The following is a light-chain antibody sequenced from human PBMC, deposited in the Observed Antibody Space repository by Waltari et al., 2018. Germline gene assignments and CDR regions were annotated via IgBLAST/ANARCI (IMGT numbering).Light chain of an antibody. J-gene: IGKJ3*01. V-gene: IGKV3-15*01. CDR3: QQYNNWPPLFT. CDR1: QSVRSN. CDR2: GAS. Sequence: IVMSQSPVTLSVSQGARATLSCRASQSVRSNLDWYQQKPGQAPRLLIYGASTRATGIPARFSGSGSGTECTLTISSLHSEDFAVYYCQQYNNWPPLFTFGPGTKVDIK.